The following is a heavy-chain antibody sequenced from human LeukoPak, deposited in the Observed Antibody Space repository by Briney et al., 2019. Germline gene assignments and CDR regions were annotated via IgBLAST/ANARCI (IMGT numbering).Heavy chain of an antibody. CDR3: ARGDSPYFDY. V-gene: IGHV4-34*01. CDR1: AGSFSGYY. J-gene: IGHJ4*02. CDR2: INHSGST. Sequence: SETLSLTCAVYAGSFSGYYWSWIRQPPGKGLEWIGEINHSGSTNYNPSLKSRVTISVDTSKNQFSLKLSSVTAADTAVYYCARGDSPYFDYWGQGTLVTVSS. D-gene: IGHD3-22*01.